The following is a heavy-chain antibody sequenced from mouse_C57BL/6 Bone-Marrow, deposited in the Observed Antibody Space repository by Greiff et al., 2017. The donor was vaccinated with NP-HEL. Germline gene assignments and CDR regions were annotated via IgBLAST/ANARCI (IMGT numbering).Heavy chain of an antibody. D-gene: IGHD6-2*01. CDR1: GFTFTDYY. Sequence: EVKLVESGGGLVQPGGSLSLSCAASGFTFTDYYMSWVRQPPGKALEWLGFIRNKANGYTTEYSASVKGRFTISRDNSQSILYLQMNALRAEDSATYYCARSLSYFDYWGQGTTLTVSS. CDR2: IRNKANGYTT. J-gene: IGHJ2*01. V-gene: IGHV7-3*01. CDR3: ARSLSYFDY.